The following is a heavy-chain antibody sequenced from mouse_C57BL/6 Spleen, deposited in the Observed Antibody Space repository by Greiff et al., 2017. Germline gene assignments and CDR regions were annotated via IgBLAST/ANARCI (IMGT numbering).Heavy chain of an antibody. Sequence: VQLQQPGAELVKPGASVKLSCKASGYTFTSYWMHWVKQRPGQGLEWIGMIHPNSGSTNYNEKFKSKATLTVDKSSRTAYMQLSSLTSEDSAVYYCARDGSSYAFAYWGQGTLVTVSA. V-gene: IGHV1-64*01. CDR2: IHPNSGST. D-gene: IGHD1-1*01. J-gene: IGHJ3*01. CDR1: GYTFTSYW. CDR3: ARDGSSYAFAY.